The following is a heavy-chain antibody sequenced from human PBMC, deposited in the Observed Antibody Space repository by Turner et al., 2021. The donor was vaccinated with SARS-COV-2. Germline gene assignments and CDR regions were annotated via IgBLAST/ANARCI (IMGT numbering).Heavy chain of an antibody. CDR2: ISSSSSYI. J-gene: IGHJ3*02. CDR3: ARARWDYYDSSGYYPDAFDI. Sequence: EVQLVESGGGLVKPGGSLRLSCAASGFTFRGYRMNWVRQAPGKGLEWVSSISSSSSYIYYADSVKGRFTISRDNAKKSLFLQMNSLRAEDTAVYYCARARWDYYDSSGYYPDAFDIWGQGTMVTVSS. D-gene: IGHD3-22*01. V-gene: IGHV3-21*01. CDR1: GFTFRGYR.